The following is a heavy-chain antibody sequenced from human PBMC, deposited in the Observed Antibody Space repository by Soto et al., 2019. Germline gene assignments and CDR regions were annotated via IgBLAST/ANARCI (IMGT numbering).Heavy chain of an antibody. J-gene: IGHJ4*02. CDR1: GGTFINYA. CDR2: IIPILTTT. V-gene: IGHV1-69*01. Sequence: QIQLVQSGAEVKKPGSSVKVSCKASGGTFINYAFSWVRQAPGQGLEWMGGIIPILTTTNYAQRFQGRVTITADESTSTAYMELSRLTSEDTAVYYCARGKPYYGSGSYYMGFDYWGQGTLVTVSS. CDR3: ARGKPYYGSGSYYMGFDY. D-gene: IGHD3-10*01.